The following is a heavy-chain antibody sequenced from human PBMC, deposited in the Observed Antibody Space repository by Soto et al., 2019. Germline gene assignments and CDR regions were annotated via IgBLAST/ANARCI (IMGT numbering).Heavy chain of an antibody. CDR1: GGTFSSYA. D-gene: IGHD3-10*01. Sequence: ASVKVSCKASGGTFSSYAISWVRQAPGQGLEWMGGIIPIFGTANYAQKFQGRVTITADESTSTAYMELSSLRSEDTAVYYCARVPFYGSGSLGAFDIWGQGTMVTVSS. CDR3: ARVPFYGSGSLGAFDI. J-gene: IGHJ3*02. CDR2: IIPIFGTA. V-gene: IGHV1-69*13.